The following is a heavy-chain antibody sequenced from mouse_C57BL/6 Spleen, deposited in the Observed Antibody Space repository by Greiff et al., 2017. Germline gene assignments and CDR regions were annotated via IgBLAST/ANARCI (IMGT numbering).Heavy chain of an antibody. CDR1: GYAFSSSW. CDR2: IYPGDGDT. D-gene: IGHD3-3*01. CDR3: ARGGDGAWFAY. Sequence: QVQLQQSGPELVKPGASVKISCKASGYAFSSSWMNWVKQRPGKGLEWIGRIYPGDGDTNYNGKFKGKATLTADKSSSTAYMQRSSLTSEDSAVYFCARGGDGAWFAYWGQGTLVTVSA. J-gene: IGHJ3*01. V-gene: IGHV1-82*01.